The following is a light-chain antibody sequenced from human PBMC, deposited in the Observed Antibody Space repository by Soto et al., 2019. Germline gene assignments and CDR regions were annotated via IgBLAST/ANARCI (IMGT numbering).Light chain of an antibody. Sequence: DIQMTQSPSSVSASVGDRVTITCRASQGMSSWLAWYQQKPGKAPNLLIYAASSLQSGVPSRFSGSGSGTDFTLTLSRLQPEDFATYYCQQANSFPRTFGQGTKVEIK. J-gene: IGKJ1*01. CDR2: AAS. CDR3: QQANSFPRT. V-gene: IGKV1-12*01. CDR1: QGMSSW.